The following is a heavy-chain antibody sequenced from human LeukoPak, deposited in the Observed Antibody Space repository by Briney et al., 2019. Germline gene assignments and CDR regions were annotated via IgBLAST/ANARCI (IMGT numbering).Heavy chain of an antibody. V-gene: IGHV3-23*01. CDR3: AKATPVGAATGADY. Sequence: GGSLRLSCASSVFTFSCCAMSWVRQAPGKGLEWVSTISGSGATTYYADSVNGRFTISRDNSRNTLYLQMNSLRAEDTAVYYCAKATPVGAATGADYWGQGTLVTVSS. CDR2: ISGSGATT. J-gene: IGHJ4*02. CDR1: VFTFSCCA. D-gene: IGHD6-13*01.